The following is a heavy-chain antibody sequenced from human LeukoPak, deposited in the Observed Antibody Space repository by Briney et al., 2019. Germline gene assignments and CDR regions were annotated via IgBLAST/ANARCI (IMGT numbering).Heavy chain of an antibody. CDR1: GGSISSSSYY. D-gene: IGHD1-20*01. Sequence: SETLSLTCTVSGGSISSSSYYWGWIRQPPGKGLEWIGSIYYSGSTYYNPSLKSRVTISVDTSKNQFSLKLSSVTAADTAVYYCARGTNWNDGGYFDYWGQGTLITVSS. CDR3: ARGTNWNDGGYFDY. V-gene: IGHV4-39*07. CDR2: IYYSGST. J-gene: IGHJ4*02.